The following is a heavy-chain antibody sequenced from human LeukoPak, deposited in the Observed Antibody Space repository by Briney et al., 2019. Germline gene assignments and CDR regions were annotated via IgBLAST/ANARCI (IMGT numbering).Heavy chain of an antibody. Sequence: GGSLRLSCAASGFTFSSYGMHWVRQAPGRGLEWVAVISYDGSNKYYADSVKGRFTISRDNSKNTLYLQMNSLRAEDTAVYYCAKGGDGYIAADNGHYFDYWGQGTLVTVSS. CDR1: GFTFSSYG. CDR3: AKGGDGYIAADNGHYFDY. CDR2: ISYDGSNK. D-gene: IGHD5-24*01. J-gene: IGHJ4*02. V-gene: IGHV3-30*18.